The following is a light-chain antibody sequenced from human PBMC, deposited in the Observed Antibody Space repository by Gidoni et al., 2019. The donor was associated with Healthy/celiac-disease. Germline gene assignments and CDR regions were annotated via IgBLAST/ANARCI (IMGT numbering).Light chain of an antibody. CDR1: QSVSSSY. Sequence: IVLTQSPGTLSLSPGERATLSCRASQSVSSSYLAWYQKKPGQAPRLLSNGASSRATGIPDRFSGSGSGTDFTLTISRLEPEDFAVYYCQQYGSSPRTFGQGTKVEIK. CDR2: GAS. CDR3: QQYGSSPRT. J-gene: IGKJ1*01. V-gene: IGKV3-20*01.